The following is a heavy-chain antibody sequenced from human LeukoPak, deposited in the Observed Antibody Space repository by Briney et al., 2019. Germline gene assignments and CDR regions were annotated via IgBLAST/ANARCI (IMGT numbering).Heavy chain of an antibody. D-gene: IGHD3-3*01. CDR3: AKGRGFWSSKSWSDAFDI. CDR2: ISWNSGSI. CDR1: GFTFDDYA. V-gene: IGHV3-9*03. Sequence: GGSLRLSCAASGFTFDDYAMHWVRQAPGKGLEWVSGISWNSGSIGYADSVKGRFTISRDNAKNSLYLQMNSLRAEDMALYYCAKGRGFWSSKSWSDAFDIWGQGTMVSVSS. J-gene: IGHJ3*02.